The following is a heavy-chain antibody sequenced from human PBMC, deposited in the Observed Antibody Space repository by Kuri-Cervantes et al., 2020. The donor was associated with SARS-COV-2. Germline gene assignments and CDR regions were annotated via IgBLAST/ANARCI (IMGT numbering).Heavy chain of an antibody. CDR2: IWYDGSNK. CDR1: GFTFSSYG. J-gene: IGHJ3*02. V-gene: IGHV3-30*02. D-gene: IGHD6-19*01. Sequence: GESLKISCAASGFTFSSYGMHWVRQAPGKGLEWVAVIWYDGSNKYYADSVKGRFTISRDSSKNTLYLQMNSLRAEDTALYYSAKVRNSGWADAFDIWGQGTMVTVSS. CDR3: AKVRNSGWADAFDI.